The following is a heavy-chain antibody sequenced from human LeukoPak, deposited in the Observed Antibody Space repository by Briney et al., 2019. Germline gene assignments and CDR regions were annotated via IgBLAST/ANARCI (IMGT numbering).Heavy chain of an antibody. D-gene: IGHD3-3*01. Sequence: SETLSLTCTVSGGSISTYYWSWIRQPPGKGLEWLGNVYYSGSTNYNPSLKSRVTISVDTSNNQFSLMLSSVTAADMAVYYCAREGMAIGFARFPIFNYWGQGTLVTVSS. CDR1: GGSISTYY. V-gene: IGHV4-59*01. CDR2: VYYSGST. CDR3: AREGMAIGFARFPIFNY. J-gene: IGHJ4*02.